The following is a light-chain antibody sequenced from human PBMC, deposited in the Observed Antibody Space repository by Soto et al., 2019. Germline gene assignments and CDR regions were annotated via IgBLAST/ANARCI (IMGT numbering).Light chain of an antibody. V-gene: IGLV1-40*01. CDR1: SSNIGAGYD. Sequence: QSGLARPPSGSGAPGQRVTISCTWSSSNIGAGYDVNWYQQLPETAPKLLIFGDSNRPSGVPDRFSGSKSGTSASLVITGLQADDEADYYCQSNDNGLSGSDVFGTGTKVTVL. J-gene: IGLJ1*01. CDR2: GDS. CDR3: QSNDNGLSGSDV.